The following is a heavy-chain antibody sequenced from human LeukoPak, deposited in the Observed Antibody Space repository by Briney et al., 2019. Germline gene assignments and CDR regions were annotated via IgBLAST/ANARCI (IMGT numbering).Heavy chain of an antibody. V-gene: IGHV3-13*01. CDR3: ARAAYSSTWYSRYFDL. D-gene: IGHD6-13*01. CDR2: IGTAGEI. J-gene: IGHJ2*01. CDR1: GFTFRSYD. Sequence: GGSLRLSCAASGFTFRSYDMHWVRQATGRGLEWVSGIGTAGEIYYPGSVKGRFTISRENAKNSLYLQMNSLRAGDTAVYYCARAAYSSTWYSRYFDLWGRGTLVTVSS.